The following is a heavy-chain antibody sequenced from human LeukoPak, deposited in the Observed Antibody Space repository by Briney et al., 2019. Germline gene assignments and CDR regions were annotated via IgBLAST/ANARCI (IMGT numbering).Heavy chain of an antibody. V-gene: IGHV1-46*01. CDR3: ARDFHPSHDSVDYDILTGPRHPPEMDV. CDR1: GYTFTGYY. CDR2: INPSGGST. Sequence: ASVKVPCKASGYTFTGYYMHWVRQAPGQGLEWMGIINPSGGSTSYAQKFQGRVTMTRDTSTSTVYMELSSLRSEDTAVYYCARDFHPSHDSVDYDILTGPRHPPEMDVWGKGTTVTISS. D-gene: IGHD3-9*01. J-gene: IGHJ6*04.